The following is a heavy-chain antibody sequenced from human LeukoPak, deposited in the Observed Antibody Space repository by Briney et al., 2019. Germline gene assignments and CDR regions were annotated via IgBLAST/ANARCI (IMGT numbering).Heavy chain of an antibody. D-gene: IGHD2-21*02. Sequence: SQTLSLTCTVSGGSISSGGYYWSWIRQHPGKGLEWIGYIYYSGSTYYNPSLKSRVTISVDTSKNQFSLKLSSVTDADTAVYYCARASPDLYCGGDCYGFDYWGQGTLVTVSS. CDR1: GGSISSGGYY. J-gene: IGHJ4*02. V-gene: IGHV4-31*03. CDR2: IYYSGST. CDR3: ARASPDLYCGGDCYGFDY.